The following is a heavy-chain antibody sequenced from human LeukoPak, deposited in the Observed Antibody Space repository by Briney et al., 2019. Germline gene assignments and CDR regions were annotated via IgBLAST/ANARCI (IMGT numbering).Heavy chain of an antibody. CDR3: ARSPSGYRFDS. CDR2: VSNSGST. CDR1: GGYVNRGTFF. D-gene: IGHD3-22*01. J-gene: IGHJ4*02. V-gene: IGHV4-61*01. Sequence: SETLSLTCAVSGGYVNRGTFFWTWIRKPPGKGLEWIGYVSNSGSTNYHPSLKSRVTISSDTSKTQFTLKLTSVTAADTAVYYCARSPSGYRFDSWGQGTLVTVSS.